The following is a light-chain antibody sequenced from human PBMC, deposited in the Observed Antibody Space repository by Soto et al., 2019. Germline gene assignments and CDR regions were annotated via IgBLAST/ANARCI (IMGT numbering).Light chain of an antibody. V-gene: IGKV1-39*01. CDR2: AAS. Sequence: DIQMTQSPSSLSASVGDRVTITCRASQTISNYLNWYQQKPGKAPKLLIYAASSLQSGVPSRFSGSVSGTDFTLTISGLQPEDVATYFCQPGSSTPVTLGPGTKVDFK. CDR3: QPGSSTPVT. J-gene: IGKJ3*01. CDR1: QTISNY.